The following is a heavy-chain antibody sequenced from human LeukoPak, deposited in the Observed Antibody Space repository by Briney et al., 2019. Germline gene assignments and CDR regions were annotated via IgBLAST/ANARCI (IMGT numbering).Heavy chain of an antibody. D-gene: IGHD3-22*01. CDR1: GGSISSYY. CDR2: IYYSGST. V-gene: IGHV4-59*08. J-gene: IGHJ3*02. Sequence: TSEPLSLTCTVSGGSISSYYWSWIRQPPGKGLEWIGYIYYSGSTNYNPSLKSRVTISVDTSKNQFSLKLSSVTAADTAVYYCARQQWLLPYGAFDIWGQGTMVTVSS. CDR3: ARQQWLLPYGAFDI.